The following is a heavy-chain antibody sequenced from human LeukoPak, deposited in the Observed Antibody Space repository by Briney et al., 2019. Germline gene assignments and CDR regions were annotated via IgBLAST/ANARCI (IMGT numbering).Heavy chain of an antibody. D-gene: IGHD1-26*01. V-gene: IGHV3-23*01. CDR1: GFTFSSYA. J-gene: IGHJ6*03. CDR3: AKQVKSGSSPEGLYYMDV. Sequence: GSLRLSCAASGFTFSSYAMSWVRQAPGKGLEWVSAISGSGGSTYYADSVKGRFTISRDNSKNTLYLQMNSLRAEDTAVYYCAKQVKSGSSPEGLYYMDVWGKGTTVTVSS. CDR2: ISGSGGST.